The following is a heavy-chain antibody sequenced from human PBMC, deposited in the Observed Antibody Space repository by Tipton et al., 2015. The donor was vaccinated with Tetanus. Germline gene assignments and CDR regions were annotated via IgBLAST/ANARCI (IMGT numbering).Heavy chain of an antibody. D-gene: IGHD2-21*01. Sequence: SGFSFSSNGMHWARQAPGKGLEWVAVIWYDGVNKKYADSVKGRFTISRDNAKNSLYLQMNTLRDDDTAVYYCARRGEARANWFDSWGQGTLVTVSS. CDR2: IWYDGVNK. J-gene: IGHJ5*01. CDR3: ARRGEARANWFDS. CDR1: GFSFSSNG. V-gene: IGHV3-33*01.